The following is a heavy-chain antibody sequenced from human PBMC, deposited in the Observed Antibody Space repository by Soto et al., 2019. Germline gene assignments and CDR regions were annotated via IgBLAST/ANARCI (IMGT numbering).Heavy chain of an antibody. CDR2: IDPSDSYA. D-gene: IGHD5-18*01. CDR3: ARWGYSYGYDYLGNYYYGMDD. Sequence: GESLKISCKGSGYSFTSYWISWVRQMPGKGLEWMGRIDPSDSYANYSPSFQGHVTISADKSISTAYLQWSSLKASDTAMYYCARWGYSYGYDYLGNYYYGMDDWGQGTTVTVSS. J-gene: IGHJ6*02. V-gene: IGHV5-10-1*01. CDR1: GYSFTSYW.